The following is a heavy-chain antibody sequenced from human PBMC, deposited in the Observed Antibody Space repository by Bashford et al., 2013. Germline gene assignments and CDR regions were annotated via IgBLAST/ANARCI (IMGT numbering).Heavy chain of an antibody. D-gene: IGHD5-12*01. CDR2: ISGSGGST. CDR3: AKDRRYSGYRSELRERGNYYYGMDV. V-gene: IGHV3-23*01. J-gene: IGHJ6*02. CDR1: GFTFSSYA. Sequence: GGSLRLSCAASGFTFSSYAMSWVRQAPGKGLEWVSAISGSGGSTYYADSVKGRFTISRDNSKNTLYLQMNSLRAEDTAVYYCAKDRRYSGYRSELRERGNYYYGMDVWGQGTTVTVSS.